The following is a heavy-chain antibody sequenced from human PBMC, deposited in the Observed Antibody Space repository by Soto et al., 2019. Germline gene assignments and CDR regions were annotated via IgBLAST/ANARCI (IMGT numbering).Heavy chain of an antibody. Sequence: SETLSLTCTVSGGSISSYYWSWIRQPPGKGLEWIGYIYYSGSTNYNPSLKSRVTLSVDTSKNQFSLKLSSVTAADTAGYYCARLQIFGEWFDPWGQGTLVTVSS. CDR2: IYYSGST. D-gene: IGHD3-3*01. V-gene: IGHV4-59*08. CDR1: GGSISSYY. J-gene: IGHJ5*02. CDR3: ARLQIFGEWFDP.